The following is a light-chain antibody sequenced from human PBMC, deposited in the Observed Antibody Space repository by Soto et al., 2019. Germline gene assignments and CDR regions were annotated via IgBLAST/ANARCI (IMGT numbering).Light chain of an antibody. CDR2: EVS. Sequence: SAPTQPAPLFGSPWPSIPLPFPGTNRDVGGYNYVSWYQQHPGKAPKLMIYEVSNRPSGVSNRFSGSKSGHTASLTISGLQSEDEADYFCTSYTSSTTLDVFGTGTKVTVL. CDR1: NRDVGGYNY. J-gene: IGLJ1*01. CDR3: TSYTSSTTLDV. V-gene: IGLV2-14*01.